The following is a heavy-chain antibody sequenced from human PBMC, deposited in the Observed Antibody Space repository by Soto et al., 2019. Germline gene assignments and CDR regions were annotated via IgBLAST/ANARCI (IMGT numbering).Heavy chain of an antibody. D-gene: IGHD2-15*01. CDR2: INHSGST. CDR1: GGSFSGYY. CDR3: ARAGSFRCSGGSCYFY. Sequence: QVQLQQWGAGLLKPSETLSLTCAVYGGSFSGYYWSWIRQPPGKGLEWIGEINHSGSTNYNPSLKSRVTISVDTSKNQFSLKLSSVTAADTAVYYCARAGSFRCSGGSCYFYWGQGTLVTVSS. V-gene: IGHV4-34*01. J-gene: IGHJ4*02.